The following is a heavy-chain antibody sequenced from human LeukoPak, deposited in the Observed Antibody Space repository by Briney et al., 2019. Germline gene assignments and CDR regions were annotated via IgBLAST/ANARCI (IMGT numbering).Heavy chain of an antibody. D-gene: IGHD2-2*02. CDR1: RYTFTSYA. J-gene: IGHJ4*02. CDR2: INTNTGNP. CDR3: ARVSEYQLPYYSPDY. V-gene: IGHV7-4-1*02. Sequence: GASVKVSCKASRYTFTSYAMNWVRQAPGQGLEWMGWINTNTGNPTYAQGFTGRFVFSLDTSVSTAYLQISSLKAEDTAVYYCARVSEYQLPYYSPDYWGQGTLVTVSS.